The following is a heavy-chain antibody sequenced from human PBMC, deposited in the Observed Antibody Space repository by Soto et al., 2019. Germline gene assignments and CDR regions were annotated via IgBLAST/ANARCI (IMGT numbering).Heavy chain of an antibody. CDR2: INPSGGST. CDR1: GGTFSSYA. J-gene: IGHJ4*02. Sequence: ASVKVSCKASGGTFSSYAISWVRQAPGQGLEWMGVINPSGGSTSYAQKFQGRVTMTRDKSTSTVYMELSSLRSEDTAVYYCARASRLYYYGSGSIGYWGQGTLVTVSS. D-gene: IGHD3-10*01. CDR3: ARASRLYYYGSGSIGY. V-gene: IGHV1-46*01.